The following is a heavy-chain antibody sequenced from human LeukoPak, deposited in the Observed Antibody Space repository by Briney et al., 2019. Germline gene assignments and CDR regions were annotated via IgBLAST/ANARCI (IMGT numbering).Heavy chain of an antibody. V-gene: IGHV3-30-3*01. CDR1: GFTFSSYA. J-gene: IGHJ4*02. Sequence: GRSLRLSCAASGFTFSSYAMHWVRQAPGKGLEWVAVISYDGSNKYYADSVKGRFTISRDNSKNTLYLQMNSLRAEDTAVYYCARGRQGAPDYWGQGTLVTVSS. CDR2: ISYDGSNK. D-gene: IGHD1-26*01. CDR3: ARGRQGAPDY.